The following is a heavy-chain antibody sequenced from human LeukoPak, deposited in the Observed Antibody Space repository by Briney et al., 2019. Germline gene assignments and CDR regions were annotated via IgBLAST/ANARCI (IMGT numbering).Heavy chain of an antibody. CDR2: IRYDGSNK. CDR3: AKWPDIVVVPAALPNDAFDI. V-gene: IGHV3-30*02. J-gene: IGHJ3*02. CDR1: GFTFSSYG. D-gene: IGHD2-2*01. Sequence: GGSLRLSCAASGFTFSSYGMHWVRQAPGKGLEWVAYIRYDGSNKYYADSVKGRFTISRDNSKNTLYLQMNSLRAEDTAVYYCAKWPDIVVVPAALPNDAFDIWGQGTMVTVSS.